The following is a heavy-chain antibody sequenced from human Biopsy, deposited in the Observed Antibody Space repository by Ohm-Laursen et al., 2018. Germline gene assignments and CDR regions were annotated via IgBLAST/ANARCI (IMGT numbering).Heavy chain of an antibody. J-gene: IGHJ4*02. CDR3: ARNTGWYGDLYYFDY. CDR2: INPSGSTT. D-gene: IGHD6-19*01. V-gene: IGHV1-46*01. CDR1: GYSFTSYY. Sequence: ASVKVSCKASGYSFTSYYMHWVRQAPGQGLEWMGMINPSGSTTSYPQIFQGRVTMTRDTSKGTVYMGLSSLRSADTAVYFCARNTGWYGDLYYFDYWGQGTLVTVSS.